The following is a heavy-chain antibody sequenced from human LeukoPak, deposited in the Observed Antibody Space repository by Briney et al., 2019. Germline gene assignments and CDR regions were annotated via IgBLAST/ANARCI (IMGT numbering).Heavy chain of an antibody. V-gene: IGHV4-38-2*02. CDR1: GYSISSGYY. Sequence: SETLSLTCTVSGYSISSGYYWGWIRQPPGKGLEWIGSIYHSGSTYYNPSLKSRVTISVDTSKNQFSLKLSSVTAADTAVYYCASALIVVVLRDNWFDPWGQGTLVTVSS. D-gene: IGHD2-15*01. J-gene: IGHJ5*02. CDR2: IYHSGST. CDR3: ASALIVVVLRDNWFDP.